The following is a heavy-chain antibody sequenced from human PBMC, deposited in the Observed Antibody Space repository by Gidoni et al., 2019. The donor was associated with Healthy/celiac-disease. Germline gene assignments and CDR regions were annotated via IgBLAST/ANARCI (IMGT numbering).Heavy chain of an antibody. CDR3: ATAEDYYDSSGYYYVGYFQH. J-gene: IGHJ1*01. V-gene: IGHV3-23*01. CDR2: ISGSGGST. CDR1: GFPFSSSA. Sequence: EGQLLESGGGWVHPGGSLRLCCAATGFPFSSSAMSWVRQAPGKGLGWFSAISGSGGSTYYADSVKGRVTISRDNSKNTLYLQMNSLRAEDTAVYYCATAEDYYDSSGYYYVGYFQHWGQGTLVTVSS. D-gene: IGHD3-22*01.